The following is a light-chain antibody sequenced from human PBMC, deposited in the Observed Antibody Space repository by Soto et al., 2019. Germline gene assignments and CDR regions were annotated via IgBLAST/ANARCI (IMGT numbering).Light chain of an antibody. V-gene: IGKV3-11*01. CDR3: QQRSNWPPIT. J-gene: IGKJ5*01. CDR1: QSVSSY. CDR2: DAS. Sequence: EIVLTQSPATLSLSPGERATLSCRASQSVSSYLAGYQQKPGQAPRLLIYDASNRATGIPARFSGSGSGTDFTLTISSLEPEDFAVYYCQQRSNWPPITFGQGTRLEI.